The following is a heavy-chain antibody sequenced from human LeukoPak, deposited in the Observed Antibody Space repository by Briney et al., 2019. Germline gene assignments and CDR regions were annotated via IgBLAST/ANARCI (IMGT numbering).Heavy chain of an antibody. CDR2: ISSSGSTI. Sequence: PGGSLRLSCAASGFTCSSYEMNWVRQAPGKGLEWVSYISSSGSTIYYADSVKGRFTISRDNAKNSLYLQMNRLRAEDTAVYYCATIPAGGAYDIWGQGTMVTVSS. V-gene: IGHV3-48*03. CDR1: GFTCSSYE. D-gene: IGHD3-16*01. J-gene: IGHJ3*02. CDR3: ATIPAGGAYDI.